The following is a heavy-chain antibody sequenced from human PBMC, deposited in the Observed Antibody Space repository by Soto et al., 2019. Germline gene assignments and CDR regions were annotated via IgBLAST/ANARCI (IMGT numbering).Heavy chain of an antibody. J-gene: IGHJ4*02. D-gene: IGHD3-10*02. CDR2: ISGSGGST. V-gene: IGHV3-23*01. Sequence: PGGSLRLSCAASGFTFSSDAMRWGRLAPGKGLEWVSAISGSGGSTYYADSVKGRFTISRDNSKNTLYLQMNSLRAEDTAVYYYAKAQFKDNHMFLLDYWGQGTLVTVSS. CDR3: AKAQFKDNHMFLLDY. CDR1: GFTFSSDA.